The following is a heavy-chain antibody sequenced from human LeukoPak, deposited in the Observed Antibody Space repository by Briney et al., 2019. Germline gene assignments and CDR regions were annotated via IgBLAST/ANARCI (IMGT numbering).Heavy chain of an antibody. V-gene: IGHV1-2*02. Sequence: VASVKVSCKASGYTFTGYYMHWVRQAPGQGLEWMGWINPNSGGTNYAQKFQGRVTMTRDTSTSTVYMELSSLRSEDTAVYYCARGGHYYGSGTSTWFDPWGQGTLVTVSS. D-gene: IGHD3-10*01. CDR1: GYTFTGYY. CDR3: ARGGHYYGSGTSTWFDP. CDR2: INPNSGGT. J-gene: IGHJ5*02.